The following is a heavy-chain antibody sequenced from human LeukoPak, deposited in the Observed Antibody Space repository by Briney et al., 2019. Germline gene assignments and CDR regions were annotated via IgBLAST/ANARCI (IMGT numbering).Heavy chain of an antibody. V-gene: IGHV3-74*01. J-gene: IGHJ4*02. CDR3: ARAGAYHFDN. CDR2: INTDTRGT. CDR1: GFTFSDYW. D-gene: IGHD3-16*01. Sequence: HPRGSLRLSCAASGFTFSDYWMHWVRQAPGKGLVWVSIINTDTRGTYYADSVKGRFTISRDNAKNTLYLQMNSLRAEDSAVYYCARAGAYHFDNWGQGTLVTVSS.